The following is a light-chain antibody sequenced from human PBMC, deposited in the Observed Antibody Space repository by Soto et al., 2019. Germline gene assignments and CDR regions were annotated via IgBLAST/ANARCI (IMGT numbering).Light chain of an antibody. CDR3: RSYTSSRAYV. CDR2: EVS. CDR1: ISDVGGYNY. V-gene: IGLV2-14*01. Sequence: QCPLTQAASVSGSPGQSITISCTGTISDVGGYNYVSWYQQQSGKAPKLMIHEVSNRPSGVSNRFSGSKSGNTASLTISGLQAEDEADYYCRSYTSSRAYVFGIGTKVTVL. J-gene: IGLJ1*01.